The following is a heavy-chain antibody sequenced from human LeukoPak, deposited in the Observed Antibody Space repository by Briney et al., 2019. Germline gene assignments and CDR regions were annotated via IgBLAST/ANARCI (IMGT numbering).Heavy chain of an antibody. D-gene: IGHD1-14*01. J-gene: IGHJ4*02. Sequence: ASVKVSCKASGYTFTGYYMHWVRQAPGQGLEWMGWINPNSGGTNYAQKFQGRVTMTRDTSISTAYMELSRLRSGDTAVYYCARVPFNHLGFDYWGQGTLVTVSS. CDR2: INPNSGGT. V-gene: IGHV1-2*02. CDR3: ARVPFNHLGFDY. CDR1: GYTFTGYY.